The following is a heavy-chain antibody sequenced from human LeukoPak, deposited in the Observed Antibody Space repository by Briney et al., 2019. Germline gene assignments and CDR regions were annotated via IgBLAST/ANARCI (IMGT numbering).Heavy chain of an antibody. CDR1: GGSISSGSYY. CDR2: IYYSGST. Sequence: SETLSLTCTVSGGSISSGSYYWSWIRQPPGKGLEWIGYIYYSGSTNYNPSLKSRVTISVDTSKNQFSLKLSSVTAADTAVYYCARVAVYSGYDSEYFDYWGQGTLVTVSS. D-gene: IGHD5-12*01. CDR3: ARVAVYSGYDSEYFDY. V-gene: IGHV4-61*01. J-gene: IGHJ4*02.